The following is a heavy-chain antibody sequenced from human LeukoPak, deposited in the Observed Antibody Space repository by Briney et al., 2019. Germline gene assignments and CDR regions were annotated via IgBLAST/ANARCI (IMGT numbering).Heavy chain of an antibody. Sequence: PGGSLRLSCAASGFTFSSYAMSWVRQAPGKGLEWVSAISGSGGSTYYADSVKGRFTISRDNSKNTLYLQINSLRAEDTAVYYCAKSIDPMVRGGDYWGQGTLVTVSS. J-gene: IGHJ4*02. CDR1: GFTFSSYA. CDR2: ISGSGGST. CDR3: AKSIDPMVRGGDY. V-gene: IGHV3-23*01. D-gene: IGHD3-10*01.